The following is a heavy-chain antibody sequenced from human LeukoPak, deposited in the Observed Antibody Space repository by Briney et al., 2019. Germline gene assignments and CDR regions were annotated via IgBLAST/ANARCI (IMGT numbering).Heavy chain of an antibody. Sequence: SETLSPTCTVSGGSISSSSYYWGWIRQPPGKGLEWIGSIYYSGSTYYNPSLKSRVTISVDTSKNQFSLKLSSVTAADTAVYYCARTYRSSPFDYWGQGTPVTVSS. CDR3: ARTYRSSPFDY. J-gene: IGHJ4*02. CDR1: GGSISSSSYY. CDR2: IYYSGST. V-gene: IGHV4-39*07. D-gene: IGHD6-6*01.